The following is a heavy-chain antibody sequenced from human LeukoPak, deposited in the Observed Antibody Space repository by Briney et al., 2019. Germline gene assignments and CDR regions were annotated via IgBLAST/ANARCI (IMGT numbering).Heavy chain of an antibody. Sequence: GGSLRLSCVASGFTFTNYAMTWVRQAPGEGLQWVSSILGSSGSTYYADSVKGRVTISRDNSKNMVYLQMNGLRAEDTAVYYCAKDRTYHSDFSAYYFSPPLQHYWGQGTLVTVSS. J-gene: IGHJ4*02. V-gene: IGHV3-23*01. CDR3: AKDRTYHSDFSAYYFSPPLQHY. CDR2: ILGSSGST. D-gene: IGHD3-22*01. CDR1: GFTFTNYA.